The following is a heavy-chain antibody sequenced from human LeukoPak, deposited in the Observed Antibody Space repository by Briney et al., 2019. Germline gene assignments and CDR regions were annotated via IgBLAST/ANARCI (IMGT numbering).Heavy chain of an antibody. CDR3: ARGGYYGSGSYNYYYYMDV. V-gene: IGHV1-18*01. D-gene: IGHD3-10*01. CDR1: GYTFTSYG. Sequence: ASVKVSCKASGYTFTSYGISWVRQAPGQGLEWMGWISAYNGNTNYAQKLQGRVTITTDESTSTAYMELSSLRSEDTAVYYCARGGYYGSGSYNYYYYMDVWGKGTTVTVSS. J-gene: IGHJ6*03. CDR2: ISAYNGNT.